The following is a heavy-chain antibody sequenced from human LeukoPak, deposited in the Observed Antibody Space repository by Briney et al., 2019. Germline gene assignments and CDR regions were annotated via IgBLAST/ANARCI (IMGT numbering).Heavy chain of an antibody. CDR1: DGSIYGGGSY. V-gene: IGHV4-31*03. CDR2: IDYRGST. Sequence: PSETLSLTCTVSDGSIYGGGSYWSWFRQHPGKGLEWMGYIDYRGSTYYNPSLRGRITLSVDMSKNQFSLSLSSVTAADTAVYYCARVEWESYYFDFWGQGTLVTVS. CDR3: ARVEWESYYFDF. D-gene: IGHD1-26*01. J-gene: IGHJ4*02.